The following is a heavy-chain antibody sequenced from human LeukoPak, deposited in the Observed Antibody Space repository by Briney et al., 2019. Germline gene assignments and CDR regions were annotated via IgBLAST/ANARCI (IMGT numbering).Heavy chain of an antibody. CDR2: IYYSGST. CDR3: ARLGSSGWSFDH. V-gene: IGHV4-59*08. D-gene: IGHD6-19*01. CDR1: GGSISSYY. J-gene: IGHJ4*02. Sequence: SETLSLTCTVSGGSISSYYWSWIRQPPGKGLEWIGYIYYSGSTNYNPSLKSRVTISVDTSKNQFSLKLSSVTAADTAVYYCARLGSSGWSFDHWGPGTLVTVSS.